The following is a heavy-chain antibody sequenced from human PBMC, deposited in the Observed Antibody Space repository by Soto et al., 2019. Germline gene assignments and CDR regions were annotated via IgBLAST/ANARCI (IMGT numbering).Heavy chain of an antibody. J-gene: IGHJ4*02. CDR2: TYYRSKWYN. CDR3: ARGRIAAENFDY. D-gene: IGHD6-13*01. V-gene: IGHV6-1*01. CDR1: GDSASSNSAA. Sequence: SQTLSLTCAISGDSASSNSAALNWIRQSPSRGLEWLGRTYYRSKWYNDYAVSVKSRITINPDTSKNQFSLQLNSVTPEDTAVYYCARGRIAAENFDYWGQGTLVTVSS.